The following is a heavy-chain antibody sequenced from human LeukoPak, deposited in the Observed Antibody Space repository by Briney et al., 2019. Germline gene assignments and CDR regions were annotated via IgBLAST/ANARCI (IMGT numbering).Heavy chain of an antibody. Sequence: GGSLRLSCAASGFTFDDYAMHWVRQAPGKGLEWVLGISWNSGSIGYADSVKGRFTISRDNAKNSLYLQMNSLRAEDMALYYCAASPDYDFWSGYKYWGQGTLVTVSS. CDR2: ISWNSGSI. CDR1: GFTFDDYA. V-gene: IGHV3-9*03. CDR3: AASPDYDFWSGYKY. D-gene: IGHD3-3*01. J-gene: IGHJ4*02.